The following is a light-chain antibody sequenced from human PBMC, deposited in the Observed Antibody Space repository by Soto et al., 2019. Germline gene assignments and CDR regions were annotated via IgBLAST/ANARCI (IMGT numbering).Light chain of an antibody. V-gene: IGKV1-39*01. J-gene: IGKJ2*01. CDR2: AAS. CDR3: QQGYSTPVT. CDR1: QSISSY. Sequence: DIQMTQSPSSLSASVGDRVTITCRASQSISSYLNWYQQKPGKAPKLLIYAASSLQSGVPSRFSGSGSGTDFSLTISSLQTEDFAAYYCQQGYSTPVTFGQGTTLAIK.